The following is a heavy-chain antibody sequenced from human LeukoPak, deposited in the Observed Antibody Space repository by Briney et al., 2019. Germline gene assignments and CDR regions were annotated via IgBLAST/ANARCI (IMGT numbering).Heavy chain of an antibody. Sequence: ASVKVSCKASGYTFTGYYMHWVRQAPGQGLEWMGWINPNSGGTNYAQKFQGRVTMTRDTSISTAYMELSRLRSDDTAVYYYARGVIAYCGGDCLLIGAFDIWGQGTMVTVSS. CDR3: ARGVIAYCGGDCLLIGAFDI. CDR1: GYTFTGYY. J-gene: IGHJ3*02. D-gene: IGHD2-21*02. V-gene: IGHV1-2*02. CDR2: INPNSGGT.